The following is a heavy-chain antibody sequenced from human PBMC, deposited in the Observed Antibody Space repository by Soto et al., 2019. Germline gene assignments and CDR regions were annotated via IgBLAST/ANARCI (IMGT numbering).Heavy chain of an antibody. CDR3: ARVVGYCSGGSCSDAFDI. CDR2: IYYSGST. D-gene: IGHD2-15*01. J-gene: IGHJ3*02. CDR1: GGSVSSGSYY. Sequence: PSETLSLTCTVSGGSVSSGSYYWSWIRQPPGKGLEWIGYIYYSGSTNYNPSLKSRVTISVDTSKNQFSLKLSSVTAADTAVYYCARVVGYCSGGSCSDAFDIWGQGTMVTVSS. V-gene: IGHV4-61*01.